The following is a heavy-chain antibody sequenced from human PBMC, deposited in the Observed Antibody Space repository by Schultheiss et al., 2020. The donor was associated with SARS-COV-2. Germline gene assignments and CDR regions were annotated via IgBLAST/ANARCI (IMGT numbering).Heavy chain of an antibody. Sequence: GGSLRLSCAASGFAVSSTYLSWVRQAPGKGLEWVSVIYSGGGTYYADSVKGRFTISRDNSKNTLFLQMNSLRAEDMAVYYCARGLPAARGYYYGMDVWGQGTTVTVSS. CDR3: ARGLPAARGYYYGMDV. V-gene: IGHV3-53*01. D-gene: IGHD2-2*01. CDR2: IYSGGGT. J-gene: IGHJ6*02. CDR1: GFAVSSTY.